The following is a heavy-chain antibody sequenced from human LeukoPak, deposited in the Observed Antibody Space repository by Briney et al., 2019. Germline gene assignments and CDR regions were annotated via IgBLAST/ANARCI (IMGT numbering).Heavy chain of an antibody. J-gene: IGHJ6*02. CDR1: GFTFSSYW. V-gene: IGHV3-7*01. CDR3: ARGEEVYYGSGSYGMDV. CDR2: IKQDGSEK. Sequence: GGSLRLSCAASGFTFSSYWMSWVRQPPGKGLEWVANIKQDGSEKYYVDSVKGRFTISRDNAKNSLYLQMNSLRAEDTAVYYCARGEEVYYGSGSYGMDVWGQGTTVTVSS. D-gene: IGHD3-10*01.